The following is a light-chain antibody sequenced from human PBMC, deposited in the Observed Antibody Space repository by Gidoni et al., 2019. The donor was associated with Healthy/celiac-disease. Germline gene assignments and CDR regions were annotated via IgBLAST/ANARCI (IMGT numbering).Light chain of an antibody. J-gene: IGLJ2*01. CDR3: SSYTSSSTLGV. CDR2: DVS. V-gene: IGLV2-14*01. CDR1: SSDVGGYNS. Sequence: QSALTQPASVSGSPGQYITISCTGTSSDVGGYNSVSWYQQHPGKAPKLMIYDVSNRPSGVSDRFSGSKSGNTASLTISGLQAEDEADYYCSSYTSSSTLGVFGGGTKLTVL.